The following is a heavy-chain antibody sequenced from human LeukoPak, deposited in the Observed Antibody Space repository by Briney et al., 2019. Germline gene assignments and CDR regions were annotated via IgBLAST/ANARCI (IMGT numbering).Heavy chain of an antibody. CDR2: IYSGGST. CDR1: GFTVSSNY. Sequence: GGSLRLSCAASGFTVSSNYMSWVRKAPWKGLEWVSVIYSGGSTYYADSVKGRFTISRDNSKNTLYLQMNSLRAEDTAVYYCARDDHGAFDIWGQGTMVTVSS. V-gene: IGHV3-53*01. D-gene: IGHD1-14*01. J-gene: IGHJ3*02. CDR3: ARDDHGAFDI.